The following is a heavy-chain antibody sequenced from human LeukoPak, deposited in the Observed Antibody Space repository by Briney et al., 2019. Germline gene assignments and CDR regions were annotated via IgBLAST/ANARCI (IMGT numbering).Heavy chain of an antibody. V-gene: IGHV3-30*03. J-gene: IGHJ4*02. CDR3: ARDADYGDFVFDY. D-gene: IGHD4-17*01. Sequence: GGSLRLSRAASGFTFSSYGMHWVRQAPGKGLEWVAVISYDGSNKYYADSVKGRFTISRDNAKNSLYLQMNSLRAEDTAVYYCARDADYGDFVFDYWGQGTLVTVSS. CDR2: ISYDGSNK. CDR1: GFTFSSYG.